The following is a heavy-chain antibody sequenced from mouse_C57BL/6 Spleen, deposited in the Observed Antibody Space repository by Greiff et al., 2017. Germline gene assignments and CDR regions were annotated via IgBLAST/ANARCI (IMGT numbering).Heavy chain of an antibody. V-gene: IGHV5-15*01. CDR1: GFTFSDYG. Sequence: DVMLVESGGGLVQPGGSLKLSCAASGFTFSDYGMAWVRQAPRKGPEWVAFISNLAYSIYYADTVTGRFTISRENAKNTLYLEMSSLRSEDTAMYYCARTGTGDWYFDVWGTGTTVTVSS. CDR2: ISNLAYSI. J-gene: IGHJ1*03. CDR3: ARTGTGDWYFDV. D-gene: IGHD4-1*01.